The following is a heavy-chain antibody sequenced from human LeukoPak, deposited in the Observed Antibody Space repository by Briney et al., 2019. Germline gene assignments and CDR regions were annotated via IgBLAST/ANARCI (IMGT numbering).Heavy chain of an antibody. CDR1: GYTFTSYD. CDR3: ARDPGYCSSTSCLPGAPIDY. CDR2: ISAYNGNT. V-gene: IGHV1-18*01. Sequence: ASVKVSCKASGYTFTSYDISWVRQAPGQGLEWMGWISAYNGNTNYAQKLQGRVTMTTDTSTSTAYMELRSLRSDDTAVYYCARDPGYCSSTSCLPGAPIDYWGQGTLVTVSS. J-gene: IGHJ4*02. D-gene: IGHD2-2*01.